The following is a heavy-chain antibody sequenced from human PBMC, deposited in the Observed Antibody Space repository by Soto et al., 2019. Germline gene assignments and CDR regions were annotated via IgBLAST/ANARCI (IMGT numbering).Heavy chain of an antibody. Sequence: SETLSLTCAVYGGSLSGYFWSWVRQSPGKGLEWIGEINHSGTANYNPSLKTRVAISADASKHQFSLRLTSVTAADSATYYCASYHFLDLWTGSRHYMDVWSRGTPVTVSS. CDR3: ASYHFLDLWTGSRHYMDV. V-gene: IGHV4-34*01. D-gene: IGHD3-9*01. CDR2: INHSGTA. J-gene: IGHJ6*03. CDR1: GGSLSGYF.